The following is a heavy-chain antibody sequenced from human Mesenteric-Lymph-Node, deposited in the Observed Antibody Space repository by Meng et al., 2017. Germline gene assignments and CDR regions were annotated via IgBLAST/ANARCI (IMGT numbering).Heavy chain of an antibody. J-gene: IGHJ4*02. V-gene: IGHV3-7*01. Sequence: GESLKISCAASGVTFSYHWMSWVRQAPGKGLEWVANIKQDGSEKNDVDSVKGRFTIARDNAGNSLHLQMNNLRAEDTAVYYCARGKAGVLLWFGELEGPDYVDYWGQGTLVTVSS. D-gene: IGHD3-10*01. CDR3: ARGKAGVLLWFGELEGPDYVDY. CDR1: GVTFSYHW. CDR2: IKQDGSEK.